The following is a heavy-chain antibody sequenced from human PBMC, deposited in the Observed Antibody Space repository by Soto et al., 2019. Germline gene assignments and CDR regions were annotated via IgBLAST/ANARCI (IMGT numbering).Heavy chain of an antibody. Sequence: HPGGSLRLSCSASGFTFSSYAMHWVRQAPGKGLEYVSAISSNGGSTYYADSVKGRFTISRDNSKNTLYLQMSSLRAEDTAVYYCVKGTDIVVVVAPAFDIWGQGTMVTVSS. J-gene: IGHJ3*02. CDR2: ISSNGGST. CDR1: GFTFSSYA. CDR3: VKGTDIVVVVAPAFDI. V-gene: IGHV3-64D*06. D-gene: IGHD2-15*01.